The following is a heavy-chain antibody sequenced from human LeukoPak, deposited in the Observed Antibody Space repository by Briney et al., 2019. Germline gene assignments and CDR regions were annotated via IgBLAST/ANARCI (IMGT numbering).Heavy chain of an antibody. Sequence: ASVKVSCKASGYSFTDYYIYWMRRAPGQGLEWMGWLNPNSGGTNYAQNFQGRVTMTRDTSISTAYMEPSRLRSDDTAVYYCAKGDYYGSQKLYTHWGQGTLVTVSS. V-gene: IGHV1-2*02. J-gene: IGHJ4*02. CDR3: AKGDYYGSQKLYTH. D-gene: IGHD3-10*01. CDR2: LNPNSGGT. CDR1: GYSFTDYY.